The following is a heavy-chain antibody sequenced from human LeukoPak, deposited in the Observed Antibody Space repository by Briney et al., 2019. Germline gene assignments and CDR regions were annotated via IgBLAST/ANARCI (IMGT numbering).Heavy chain of an antibody. V-gene: IGHV4-34*01. CDR2: INHSGST. Sequence: PSETLSLTCAVYGGSFSGYYWSWIRQPPGKGLEWIGEINHSGSTNYNPSLKSRATISVDTSKNQFSLKLSSATAADTAVYYCARGGDYDSSGYYAHLDYWGQGTLVTVSS. J-gene: IGHJ4*02. CDR1: GGSFSGYY. CDR3: ARGGDYDSSGYYAHLDY. D-gene: IGHD3-22*01.